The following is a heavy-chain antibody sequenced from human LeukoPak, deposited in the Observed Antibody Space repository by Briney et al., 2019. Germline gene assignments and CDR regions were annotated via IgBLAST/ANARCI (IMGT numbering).Heavy chain of an antibody. V-gene: IGHV4-4*07. CDR2: SYTSGST. J-gene: IGHJ4*02. D-gene: IGHD2-15*01. Sequence: SETLSLTCTVSGGSISSYYWSWIRQPAGKGLEWIGRSYTSGSTNYNPSLKSRVTMSVDTSKNQFSLKLSSVTAADTAVYYCARGAWVAAAFDYWGQGTLVTVSS. CDR1: GGSISSYY. CDR3: ARGAWVAAAFDY.